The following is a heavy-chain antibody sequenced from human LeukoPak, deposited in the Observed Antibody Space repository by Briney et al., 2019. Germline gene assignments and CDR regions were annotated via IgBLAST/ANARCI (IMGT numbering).Heavy chain of an antibody. CDR1: GGTFSSYA. CDR2: INAYNGDT. Sequence: ASVKGSCKASGGTFSSYAISWVRQAPGQGLEWMAWINAYNGDTNYAQKFQGRVTLTTDTSTSTAYMELRSLRSDDTAVYYCARDGSGVWFDYWGQGTLVTVSS. V-gene: IGHV1-18*01. J-gene: IGHJ4*02. CDR3: ARDGSGVWFDY. D-gene: IGHD3-10*01.